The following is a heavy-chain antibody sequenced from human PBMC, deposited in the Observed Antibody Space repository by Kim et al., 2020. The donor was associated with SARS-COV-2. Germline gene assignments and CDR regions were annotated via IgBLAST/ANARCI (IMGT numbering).Heavy chain of an antibody. J-gene: IGHJ4*02. D-gene: IGHD2-2*01. CDR3: AKDRGFEECGRVCPEYDY. CDR1: GFTFSSYA. V-gene: IGHV3-23*01. CDR2: ISGSGGST. Sequence: GGSLRLSCAASGFTFSSYAMSWVRQAPGKGLEWVSAISGSGGSTYYADSVKGRFTISRDNSKNTLYLQMNSLRAEDTAVYYCAKDRGFEECGRVCPEYDYWGQGTLVTVSS.